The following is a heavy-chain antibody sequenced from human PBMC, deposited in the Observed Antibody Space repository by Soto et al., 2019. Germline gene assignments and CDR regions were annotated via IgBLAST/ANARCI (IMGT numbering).Heavy chain of an antibody. CDR1: GFTFSSYA. CDR2: ISSSSSTI. V-gene: IGHV3-48*02. D-gene: IGHD3-3*01. CDR3: ARGRDTIFERGGMDV. Sequence: SLRLSCAASGFTFSSYAMSWVRQAPGKGLEWVSAISSSSSTIYYADSVKGRFTISRDNAKNSLYLQMNSLRDEDTAVYYCARGRDTIFERGGMDVWGQGTTVTVSS. J-gene: IGHJ6*02.